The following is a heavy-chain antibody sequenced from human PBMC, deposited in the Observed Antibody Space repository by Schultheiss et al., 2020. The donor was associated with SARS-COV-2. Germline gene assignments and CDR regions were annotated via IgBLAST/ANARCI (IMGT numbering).Heavy chain of an antibody. D-gene: IGHD5-12*01. CDR3: ARLLRQDIVATIYDY. J-gene: IGHJ4*02. Sequence: SQTLSLTCTVSGGSIRSYYWSWIRQPPGKGLEWIGYIYYSGSTNYNPSLKSRVTISVDTSKNQFSLKLSSVTAADTAVYYCARLLRQDIVATIYDYWGQGTLVTVSS. V-gene: IGHV4-59*12. CDR2: IYYSGST. CDR1: GGSIRSYY.